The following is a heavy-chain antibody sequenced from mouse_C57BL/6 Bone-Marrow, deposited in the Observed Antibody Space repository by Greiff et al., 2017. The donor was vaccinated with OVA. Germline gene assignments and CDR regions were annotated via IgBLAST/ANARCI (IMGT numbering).Heavy chain of an antibody. Sequence: QVHVKQPGAELVKPGASVKLSCKASGYTFTSYWMHWVKQRPGQGLEWIGMIRPNSGSTNYNENFKSKATLTVAKSASTAFMQLSSLTSKDSAADFCARERIYTYGSSFLSYAMDYWGQGTSLTVSS. V-gene: IGHV1-64*01. CDR2: IRPNSGST. J-gene: IGHJ4*01. D-gene: IGHD1-1*01. CDR1: GYTFTSYW. CDR3: ARERIYTYGSSFLSYAMDY.